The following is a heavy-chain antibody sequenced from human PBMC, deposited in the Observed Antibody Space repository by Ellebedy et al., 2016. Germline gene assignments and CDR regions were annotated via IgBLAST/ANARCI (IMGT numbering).Heavy chain of an antibody. CDR2: IKSKTDGGTT. V-gene: IGHV3-15*07. CDR3: TSRGYDFWSGYYPSPYYYYGMGV. Sequence: GGSLRLSCAASGFTFSNAWMNWVRQAPGKGLVRVGRIKSKTDGGTTDYAAPVKGRFTISRDDSKNTLYLQMNSLKTEDTAVYYCTSRGYDFWSGYYPSPYYYYGMGVWGQGTTVTVSS. D-gene: IGHD3-3*01. J-gene: IGHJ6*02. CDR1: GFTFSNAW.